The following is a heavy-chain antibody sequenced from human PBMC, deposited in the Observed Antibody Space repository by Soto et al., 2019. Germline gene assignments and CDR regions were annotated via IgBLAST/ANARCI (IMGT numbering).Heavy chain of an antibody. J-gene: IGHJ4*02. CDR2: MSFDGSKK. CDR1: GFTFSSYG. CDR3: DKEGEMATSLPYYFDF. D-gene: IGHD3-16*01. V-gene: IGHV3-30*18. Sequence: PGGSLRLSCVASGFTFSSYGMNWVRQAPGKGLEWVAFMSFDGSKKYYRDSLKGRFTISRADSKHTLYLQMKSMTKDDSAVYYCDKEGEMATSLPYYFDFWGQGALVSLSA.